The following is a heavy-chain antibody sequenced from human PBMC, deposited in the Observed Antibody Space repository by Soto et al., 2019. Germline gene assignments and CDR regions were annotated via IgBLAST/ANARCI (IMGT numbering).Heavy chain of an antibody. J-gene: IGHJ6*02. CDR3: AKEVWSGPMDV. CDR1: GFTFSSYG. Sequence: QVQLVESGVGVVQPGRSLRLSCAASGFTFSSYGMHWVRQAPGKGLEWVAVISYDGSNKYYADSVKGRFTISRDNSKNTLYLQMKSLRAEDTAVYYCAKEVWSGPMDVWGQGTTVTVSS. CDR2: ISYDGSNK. D-gene: IGHD3-3*01. V-gene: IGHV3-30*18.